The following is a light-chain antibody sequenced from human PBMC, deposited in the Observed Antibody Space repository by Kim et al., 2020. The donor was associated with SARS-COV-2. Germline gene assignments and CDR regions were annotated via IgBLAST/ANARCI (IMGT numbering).Light chain of an antibody. CDR1: QNIDNY. CDR2: DAS. J-gene: IGKJ4*01. Sequence: ASVGDRVTITCQASQNIDNYLNWYQRRPGKAPKLLIYDASSLERGVTSRFSGSGSGTDFTFTISSLQPEDIATYFCQHYANLPLTFGGGTKVDIK. V-gene: IGKV1-33*01. CDR3: QHYANLPLT.